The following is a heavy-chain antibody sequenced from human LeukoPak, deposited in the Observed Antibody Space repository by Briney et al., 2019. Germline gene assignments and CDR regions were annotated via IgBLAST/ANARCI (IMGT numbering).Heavy chain of an antibody. J-gene: IGHJ5*02. D-gene: IGHD2-8*02. Sequence: PSETLSLTCTVSSGSIGSSSNYWGWIRQAPGKGLEWIGNVYYSGSTFYNPALKSLISISVQTSNNQLLLKLRSLTAADTAIYHCARASFTVVFGNWFAPWGQGTLVTVSS. CDR1: SGSIGSSSNY. V-gene: IGHV4-39*01. CDR3: ARASFTVVFGNWFAP. CDR2: VYYSGST.